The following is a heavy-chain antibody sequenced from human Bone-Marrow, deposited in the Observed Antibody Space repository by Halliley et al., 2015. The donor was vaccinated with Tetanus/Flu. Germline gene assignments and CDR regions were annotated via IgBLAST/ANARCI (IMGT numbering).Heavy chain of an antibody. J-gene: IGHJ2*01. V-gene: IGHV3-30*18. CDR3: AKETMQIWSHWYFDL. D-gene: IGHD5-18*01. CDR2: ISYDGNTR. Sequence: VAVISYDGNTRIYADAVKGRFTISRENSKNTLDLQMNSLRAEDTAVYYCAKETMQIWSHWYFDLWGRGTLVTVSS.